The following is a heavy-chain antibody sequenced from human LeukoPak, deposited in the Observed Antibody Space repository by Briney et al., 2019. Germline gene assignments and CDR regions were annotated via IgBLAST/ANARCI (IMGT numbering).Heavy chain of an antibody. CDR2: IYTSGST. V-gene: IGHV4-4*07. CDR3: ARVAVRYYGSGSYPYYYYYMDV. CDR1: GGSISSYY. J-gene: IGHJ6*03. D-gene: IGHD3-10*01. Sequence: SETLSLTCTVSGGSISSYYWSWIRQPAGKGLEWIGRIYTSGSTNYNPSLKSRVTISVDTSKNQFSLKLSSVTAADTAVYYCARVAVRYYGSGSYPYYYYYMDVWGKGTTVTISS.